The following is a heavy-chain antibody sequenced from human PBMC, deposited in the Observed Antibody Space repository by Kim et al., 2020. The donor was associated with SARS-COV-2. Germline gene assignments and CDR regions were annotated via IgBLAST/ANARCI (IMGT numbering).Heavy chain of an antibody. J-gene: IGHJ5*02. D-gene: IGHD3-3*01. Sequence: ASVKVSCKASGYTFTSYDINWVRQATGQGLEWMGWMNPNSGNTGYAQKFQGRVTMTRNTSISTAYMELSSLRSEDTAVYYCARKKTRYDFWSGYYNNWFDPWGQGTLVPVSS. CDR1: GYTFTSYD. V-gene: IGHV1-8*01. CDR3: ARKKTRYDFWSGYYNNWFDP. CDR2: MNPNSGNT.